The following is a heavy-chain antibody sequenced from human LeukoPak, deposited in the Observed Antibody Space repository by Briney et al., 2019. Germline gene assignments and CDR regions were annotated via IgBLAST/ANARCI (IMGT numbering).Heavy chain of an antibody. CDR2: ITTSSSYI. J-gene: IGHJ4*02. CDR1: GFTFGRYN. CDR3: ARDGAVTNGRYFDY. Sequence: PGGSLRLSCAASGFTFGRYNMNWVRQAPGKGLEWVSSITTSSSYIYYADSVKGRFTISRDNARNSLHLQLNSLRAEDTAVYYCARDGAVTNGRYFDYWGQGTLVTVSS. D-gene: IGHD4-17*01. V-gene: IGHV3-21*01.